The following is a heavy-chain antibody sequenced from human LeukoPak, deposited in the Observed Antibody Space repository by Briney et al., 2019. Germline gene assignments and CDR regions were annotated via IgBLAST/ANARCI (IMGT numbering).Heavy chain of an antibody. CDR3: ARGRALTFHLDY. V-gene: IGHV4-59*01. CDR2: IYYSGST. CDR1: GGSISSYY. J-gene: IGHJ4*02. D-gene: IGHD2-21*01. Sequence: PSETLSLTCTVSGGSISSYYWSWIRQPPGKGLEWIGYIYYSGSTNYNPSLKSRVTISVDTSKNQFSLKLSSVTAADTAVYYCARGRALTFHLDYWGQGTLVTVSS.